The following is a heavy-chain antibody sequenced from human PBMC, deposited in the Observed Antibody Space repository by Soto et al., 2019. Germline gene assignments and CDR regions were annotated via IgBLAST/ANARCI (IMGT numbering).Heavy chain of an antibody. D-gene: IGHD1-1*01. CDR3: AKQRKYIAYYYPMDV. CDR1: GFTFSSYG. CDR2: ISGISGRT. Sequence: EMQLLESGGGLVQPGGSLRLSCVASGFTFSSYGMSWVRQAPGKGLEWVAGISGISGRTDYADSVKGRFTISRDNSNNILYLQLNSLRAEDTAIYYCAKQRKYIAYYYPMDVWGQGATVTVSS. J-gene: IGHJ6*02. V-gene: IGHV3-23*01.